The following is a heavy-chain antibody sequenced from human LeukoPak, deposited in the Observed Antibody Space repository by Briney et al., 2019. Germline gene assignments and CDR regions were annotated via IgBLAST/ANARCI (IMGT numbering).Heavy chain of an antibody. D-gene: IGHD6-19*01. CDR2: IIPILGIA. CDR3: ARSGWTANWFDP. J-gene: IGHJ5*02. CDR1: GGTFSSYT. Sequence: AASVKVSCKASGGTFSSYTIGWVRQAPGQGLEWMGRIIPILGIANYAQKFQGRVTITADKSTSTAYMELSSLRSEDTAVYYCARSGWTANWFDPWGQGTLVTVSS. V-gene: IGHV1-69*02.